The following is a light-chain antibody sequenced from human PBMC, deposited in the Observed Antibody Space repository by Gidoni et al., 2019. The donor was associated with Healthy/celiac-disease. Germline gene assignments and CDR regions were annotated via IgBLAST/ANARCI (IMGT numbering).Light chain of an antibody. CDR2: DAS. J-gene: IGKJ4*01. Sequence: EIVLTQSPATLSLAPGERATLSCMASQSVSSYLAWSQQKPGQAPTLLIYDASNRATGIPARFSGSGSGTDFTLTISSLEPEDFAVYYCQQRRTFGGGTKVEIK. CDR1: QSVSSY. CDR3: QQRRT. V-gene: IGKV3-11*01.